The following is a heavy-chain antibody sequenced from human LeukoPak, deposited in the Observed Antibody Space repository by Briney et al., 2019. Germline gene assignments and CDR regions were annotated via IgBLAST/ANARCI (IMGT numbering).Heavy chain of an antibody. J-gene: IGHJ4*02. V-gene: IGHV4-61*02. Sequence: SETLSLTCTVSGGSIRFGTYYWSWIRQPAGKGLEWIGRIYSSGSTNYNPSLKSRVTISVDTSKNQFSLKLSSVSAADTAVYYCAREDYDSRVFDYWGQGTLVTVSS. CDR3: AREDYDSRVFDY. CDR1: GGSIRFGTYY. CDR2: IYSSGST. D-gene: IGHD3-22*01.